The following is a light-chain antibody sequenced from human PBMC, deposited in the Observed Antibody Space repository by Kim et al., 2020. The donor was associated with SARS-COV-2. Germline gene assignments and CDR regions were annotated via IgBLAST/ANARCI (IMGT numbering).Light chain of an antibody. Sequence: SPGEKVTLSCGATHSVSSGSLDWGQRKPGATPRLLIYGASRRATGTPDRVSGSGCGTDFTLTISRVGPQKFAVYYCQRYSGSLINFVEGRRRGIK. V-gene: IGKV3-20*01. CDR3: QRYSGSLIN. CDR2: GAS. J-gene: IGKJ5*01. CDR1: HSVSSGS.